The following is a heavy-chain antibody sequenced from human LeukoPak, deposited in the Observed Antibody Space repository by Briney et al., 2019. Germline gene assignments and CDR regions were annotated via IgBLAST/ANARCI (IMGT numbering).Heavy chain of an antibody. CDR1: GDGVSGTSAA. Sequence: SQTLSLTCAISGDGVSGTSAAWNWIRQSPSRGLEWLGRTYYRSKWLNEYAVSVKSRISINPDTSKNQFSLQLSSVTPEDTAVYYCARDLTSSWFAFDVWGQGTMVTVSS. V-gene: IGHV6-1*01. CDR2: TYYRSKWLN. D-gene: IGHD6-13*01. CDR3: ARDLTSSWFAFDV. J-gene: IGHJ3*01.